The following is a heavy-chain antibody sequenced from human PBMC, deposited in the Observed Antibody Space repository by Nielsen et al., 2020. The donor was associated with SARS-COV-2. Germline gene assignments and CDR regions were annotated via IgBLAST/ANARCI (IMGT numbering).Heavy chain of an antibody. Sequence: GGSLRLSCAASGFTFSSYWMSWVRQAPGKGLEWVSAISGSGGSTYYADSVKGRFTISRDNSKNTLYLQMNSLRAEDTAVYYCAKGAKIVVVVAATDYWGQGTLVTVSS. D-gene: IGHD2-15*01. CDR3: AKGAKIVVVVAATDY. CDR2: ISGSGGST. J-gene: IGHJ4*02. V-gene: IGHV3-23*01. CDR1: GFTFSSYW.